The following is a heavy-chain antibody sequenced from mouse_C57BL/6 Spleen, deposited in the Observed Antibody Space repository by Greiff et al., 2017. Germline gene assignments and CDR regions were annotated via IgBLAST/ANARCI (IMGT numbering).Heavy chain of an antibody. CDR1: GYTFTSYG. CDR2: IYPRSGNT. V-gene: IGHV1-81*01. D-gene: IGHD1-1*01. J-gene: IGHJ1*03. CDR3: ARGGITTVVATDWYFDV. Sequence: VQGVESGAELARPGASVKLSCKASGYTFTSYGISWVKQRTGQGLEWIGEIYPRSGNTYYNEKFKGKATLTADKSSSTAYMELRSLTSEDSAVYFCARGGITTVVATDWYFDVWGTGTTVTVSS.